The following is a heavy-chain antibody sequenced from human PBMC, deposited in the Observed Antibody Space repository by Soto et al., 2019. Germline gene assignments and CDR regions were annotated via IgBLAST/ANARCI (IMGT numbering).Heavy chain of an antibody. CDR3: ARDVVRSTAGDS. D-gene: IGHD2-15*01. J-gene: IGHJ4*02. CDR1: GGTFSTSS. V-gene: IGHV1-69*13. CDR2: IIPIFTRT. Sequence: SVKVSCNASGGTFSTSSFVWVRQGPGQGLEWMGGIIPIFTRTNFAQKFQGRVTFSADESTRTTYMELRSLTSEDTAIYYCARDVVRSTAGDSWGQGTLVTVSS.